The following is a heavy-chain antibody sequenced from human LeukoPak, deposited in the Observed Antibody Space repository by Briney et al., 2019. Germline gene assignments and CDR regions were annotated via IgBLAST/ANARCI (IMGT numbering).Heavy chain of an antibody. V-gene: IGHV3-7*01. Sequence: GGSLRLSCAASGFTFSSYWMSWVRQAPGKGLEWVANIKQDGSEKYYVDSVKGRFTISRDNAKNSLYLQMNSLRAEDTAVYYCARGFIAAAGTHFDYWGQGTLVTVSS. CDR2: IKQDGSEK. D-gene: IGHD6-13*01. J-gene: IGHJ4*02. CDR3: ARGFIAAAGTHFDY. CDR1: GFTFSSYW.